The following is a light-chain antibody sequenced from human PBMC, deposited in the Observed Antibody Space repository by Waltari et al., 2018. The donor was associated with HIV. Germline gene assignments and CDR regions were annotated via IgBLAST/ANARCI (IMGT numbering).Light chain of an antibody. CDR2: WAS. J-gene: IGKJ2*01. Sequence: DIVMTQPPDSLAVSLGERATINCKSSQSVLYSSNNKNYLAWYQQKPGQPPKRLIYWASTRESGVPDRFSGSGSGTDFTLTISSLQTEDVAVYYCQQYYSTPYTFGQGTKLEIK. V-gene: IGKV4-1*01. CDR1: QSVLYSSNNKNY. CDR3: QQYYSTPYT.